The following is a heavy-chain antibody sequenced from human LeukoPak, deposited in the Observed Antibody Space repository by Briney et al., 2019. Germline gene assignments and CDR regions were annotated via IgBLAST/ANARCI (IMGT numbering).Heavy chain of an antibody. J-gene: IGHJ3*02. CDR2: IWPNGSNK. CDR3: VGELLTAAGTIGAFDI. D-gene: IGHD6-13*01. CDR1: GFTFSTNG. V-gene: IGHV3-33*01. Sequence: GRSLRLSCAASGFTFSTNGMHWVRQAPGKGLEWVAFIWPNGSNKYHADSVKGRFTISRDNSKSTLFLQMSSLAAEDTAVYYCVGELLTAAGTIGAFDIWGRGTMVTVSS.